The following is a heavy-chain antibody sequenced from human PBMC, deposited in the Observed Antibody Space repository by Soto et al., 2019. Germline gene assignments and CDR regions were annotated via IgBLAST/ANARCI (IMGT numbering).Heavy chain of an antibody. CDR1: GFTFSSYG. Sequence: PGGSLRLSCAASGFTFSSYGMHWVRQAPGKGLEWVAVISYDGSNKYYADSVKGRFTISRDNSKNTLYLQMNSLRAEDTAVYYCAKDVQWLVLGDAFDIWGQGTMVTVSS. CDR3: AKDVQWLVLGDAFDI. V-gene: IGHV3-30*18. D-gene: IGHD6-19*01. CDR2: ISYDGSNK. J-gene: IGHJ3*02.